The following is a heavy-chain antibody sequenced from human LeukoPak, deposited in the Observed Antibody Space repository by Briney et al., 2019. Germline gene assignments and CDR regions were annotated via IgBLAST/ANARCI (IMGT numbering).Heavy chain of an antibody. CDR3: AKGGHYSFFDY. J-gene: IGHJ4*02. V-gene: IGHV3-23*01. D-gene: IGHD4-11*01. CDR2: ISGDGTET. CDR1: GLIFRNYA. Sequence: GGSLRLSCTASGLIFRNYAMTWVRQAPRKGLEWVSTISGDGTETFYADSVKGRFTSSRDNSKNTHYLQMSSLRAEDTGIYYCAKGGHYSFFDYWRQGTLVTVPS.